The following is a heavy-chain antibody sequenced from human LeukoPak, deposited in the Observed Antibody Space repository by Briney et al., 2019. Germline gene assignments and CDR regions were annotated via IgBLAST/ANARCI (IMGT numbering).Heavy chain of an antibody. V-gene: IGHV4-4*09. CDR3: AGEYSSSWYWFDP. CDR1: GGSISSYY. CDR2: IYTSGST. J-gene: IGHJ5*02. D-gene: IGHD6-13*01. Sequence: SETLSLTCTVSGGSISSYYWSWIRQPPGKGLEWIGCIYTSGSTNYNPSLKSRVTISVDTSKNQFSLKLSSVTAAGTAVYYCAGEYSSSWYWFDPWGQGTLVTVSS.